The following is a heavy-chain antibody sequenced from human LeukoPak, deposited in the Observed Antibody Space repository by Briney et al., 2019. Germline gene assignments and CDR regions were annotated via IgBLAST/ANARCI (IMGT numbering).Heavy chain of an antibody. D-gene: IGHD2-8*01. CDR3: ARLKDDVTKFDY. Sequence: PGGSLRLSCAGSGFDFSRYWMAWVRQAPGKGLEWVASINQDVSRTHYVNSVKGRFTISRDNAKSSLFLQMTSLRVEDTAVYYYARLKDDVTKFDYWGQGTLVTVSS. CDR1: GFDFSRYW. J-gene: IGHJ4*02. V-gene: IGHV3-7*01. CDR2: INQDVSRT.